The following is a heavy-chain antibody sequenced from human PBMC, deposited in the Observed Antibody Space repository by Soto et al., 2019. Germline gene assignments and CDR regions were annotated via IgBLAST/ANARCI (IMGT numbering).Heavy chain of an antibody. CDR3: ALPICGGDCSSPFDY. CDR1: GVGLSTYA. V-gene: IGHV3-23*04. D-gene: IGHD2-21*02. CDR2: ISGNSGKT. J-gene: IGHJ4*02. Sequence: EVQLVESGGGFVQPGGSLRLSCTASGVGLSTYAIHWVRQAPGKGLEWVSVISGNSGKTDYADSVKGRFSISRDKSENTVYLQMKRLTAEDTSVYYCALPICGGDCSSPFDYWGQGTLVTVSS.